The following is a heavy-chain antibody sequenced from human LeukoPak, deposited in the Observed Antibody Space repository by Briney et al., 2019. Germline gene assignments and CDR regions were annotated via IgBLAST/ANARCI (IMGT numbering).Heavy chain of an antibody. D-gene: IGHD2-2*01. J-gene: IGHJ4*02. Sequence: SETLSLTCTVSGGSISSYYWSWIRQPPGKGLEWIGYIYYSGSTNYNPSLKSRVTISVDTSKNQFSLKLSSETAADTAVYYCARYQRYGDYIDYWGQGTLVTVSS. CDR2: IYYSGST. CDR3: ARYQRYGDYIDY. CDR1: GGSISSYY. V-gene: IGHV4-59*01.